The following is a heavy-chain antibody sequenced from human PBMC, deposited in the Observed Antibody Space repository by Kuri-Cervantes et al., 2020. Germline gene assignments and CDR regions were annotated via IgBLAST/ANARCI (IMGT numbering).Heavy chain of an antibody. CDR3: ARYGYNRNFYYYYYYGMDV. D-gene: IGHD5-24*01. Sequence: ASVKVSCKASGYTFTGYYMHWVRQAPGQGLEWMGWINPNSGSTKYAQKFQGRVTMTRNTSISTAYMELSSLRSEDTAVYYCARYGYNRNFYYYYYYGMDVWGQGTTVTVSS. V-gene: IGHV1-2*02. CDR2: INPNSGST. J-gene: IGHJ6*02. CDR1: GYTFTGYY.